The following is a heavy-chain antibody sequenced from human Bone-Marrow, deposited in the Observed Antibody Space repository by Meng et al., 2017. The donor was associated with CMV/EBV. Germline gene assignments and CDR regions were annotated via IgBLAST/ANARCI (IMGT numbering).Heavy chain of an antibody. D-gene: IGHD4-11*01. V-gene: IGHV1-8*01. CDR1: GYTFTSYD. J-gene: IGHJ6*02. CDR3: ARDGARTVTPNYYYYYGMDV. Sequence: ASVKVSCKASGYTFTSYDINWVRQATGQGLEWMGWMNPNSGNTGYAQKFQGRVTMTRNTSISTAYMELSRLRSDDTAVYYCARDGARTVTPNYYYYYGMDVWGQGTTVTVSS. CDR2: MNPNSGNT.